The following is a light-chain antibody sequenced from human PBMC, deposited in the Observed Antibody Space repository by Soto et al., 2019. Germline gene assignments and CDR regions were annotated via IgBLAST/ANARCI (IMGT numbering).Light chain of an antibody. CDR2: STN. J-gene: IGLJ3*02. CDR3: VLYMGSGISV. CDR1: SGSVSTSYY. V-gene: IGLV8-61*02. Sequence: QAVVTQEPSFSVSPGGTVTLTCGLSSGSVSTSYYPSWYQQTPGQAPRTLIYSTNIRSSGVPVCFSGSILGNKAALTITGAQADDESDYYCVLYMGSGISVFGGGTKLTVL.